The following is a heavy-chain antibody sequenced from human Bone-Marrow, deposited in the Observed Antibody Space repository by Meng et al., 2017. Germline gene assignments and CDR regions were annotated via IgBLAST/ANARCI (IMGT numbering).Heavy chain of an antibody. D-gene: IGHD1-26*01. V-gene: IGHV3-72*01. CDR2: IRNRRMSDTT. CDR1: GLTFSDYY. CDR3: AKLVEAPSPPDY. Sequence: GESLKISCAASGLTFSDYYMDWVRQAPGKGLEWVGRIRNRRMSDTTEYAASVKGRFIISRDDSKNLLFLQMNSLKSEDTAVYYCAKLVEAPSPPDYWGQGALVTVSS. J-gene: IGHJ4*02.